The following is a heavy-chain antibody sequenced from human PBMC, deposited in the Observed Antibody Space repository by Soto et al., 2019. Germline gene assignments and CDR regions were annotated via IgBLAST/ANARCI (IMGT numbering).Heavy chain of an antibody. V-gene: IGHV1-2*02. Sequence: QLHLVQSGAVVKKPGASVTVSCSASGYPVTAYYMHWVRQAPGRGLEWMGGINPATGAATYTQTFQGRVTMTRDTSTSTVFMELRGLTSEDTAVFYCARGGGVGVAVSAAFDMWGQGTVFTVSS. CDR3: ARGGGVGVAVSAAFDM. J-gene: IGHJ3*02. CDR1: GYPVTAYY. CDR2: INPATGAA. D-gene: IGHD3-3*01.